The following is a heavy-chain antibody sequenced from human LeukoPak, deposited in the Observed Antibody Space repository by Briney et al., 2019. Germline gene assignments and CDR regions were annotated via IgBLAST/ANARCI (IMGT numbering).Heavy chain of an antibody. J-gene: IGHJ5*02. CDR2: IYYSGST. CDR3: ARQHIVVVTSTADNWFDP. V-gene: IGHV4-31*03. D-gene: IGHD2-21*02. CDR1: GGSISSGGYY. Sequence: SETLSLTCTVSGGSISSGGYYWSWIRQHPGKGLEWIGYIYYSGSTYYNPSLKSRVTISVDTSKNQFSLKLSSVTAADTAVYYCARQHIVVVTSTADNWFDPWGQGTLVTVSS.